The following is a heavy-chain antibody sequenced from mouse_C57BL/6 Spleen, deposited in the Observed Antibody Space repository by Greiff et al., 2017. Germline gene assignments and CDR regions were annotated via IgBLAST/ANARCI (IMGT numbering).Heavy chain of an antibody. Sequence: VQLQQSGAELVKPGASVKLSCTASGFNITDYYMHWVKQRTEQGLEWIGRIDPEDGETKYAPKFQGKATITADTSSNTAYMQLSSLTSEDTAVYYFARSTYGSGSYPVAYWGQGTLVTVSA. V-gene: IGHV14-2*01. CDR1: GFNITDYY. D-gene: IGHD1-1*02. CDR3: ARSTYGSGSYPVAY. CDR2: IDPEDGET. J-gene: IGHJ3*01.